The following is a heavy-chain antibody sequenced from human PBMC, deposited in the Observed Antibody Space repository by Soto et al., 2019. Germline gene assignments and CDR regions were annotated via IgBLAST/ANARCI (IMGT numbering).Heavy chain of an antibody. Sequence: GGSLRLSSAASGFTFSSYAMHWVRQAPGKGLEWVAVISFGGSTKYYADPVKGRFTISRDDSKNTLFLQMNSLRAEDTAVYYCARGGGGSYYYDLDVWGQGTTVTVSS. CDR2: ISFGGSTK. CDR1: GFTFSSYA. D-gene: IGHD2-15*01. V-gene: IGHV3-30*04. CDR3: ARGGGGSYYYDLDV. J-gene: IGHJ6*02.